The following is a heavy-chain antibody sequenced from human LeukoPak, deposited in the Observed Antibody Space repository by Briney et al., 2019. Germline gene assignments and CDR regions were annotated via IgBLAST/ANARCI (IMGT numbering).Heavy chain of an antibody. J-gene: IGHJ4*02. CDR3: AKGLWFGEFYFDY. Sequence: GGSLRLSCAVSGFTFSNYAMSWVRQAPGKGLEWVSTVSGSGGSTYYADSVKGRFTISRDNSKNTLYLQMNSLRAEDTAVYYCAKGLWFGEFYFDYWGQGTLVTVSS. CDR2: VSGSGGST. CDR1: GFTFSNYA. D-gene: IGHD3-10*01. V-gene: IGHV3-23*01.